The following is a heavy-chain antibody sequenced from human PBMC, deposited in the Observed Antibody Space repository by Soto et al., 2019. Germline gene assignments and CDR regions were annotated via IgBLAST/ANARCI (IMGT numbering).Heavy chain of an antibody. D-gene: IGHD1-26*01. Sequence: EVQLVESGGGLVQPGRSLRLSCAASGFTFDDYAMHWVRQAPGKGLEWVSGISWNSGSIGYADSVKGRFTISRDNAKNYLYLQMNSLRAEDTALYYCAKDPGRGIVGATCFDYWGQGTLVTVSS. J-gene: IGHJ4*02. V-gene: IGHV3-9*01. CDR1: GFTFDDYA. CDR3: AKDPGRGIVGATCFDY. CDR2: ISWNSGSI.